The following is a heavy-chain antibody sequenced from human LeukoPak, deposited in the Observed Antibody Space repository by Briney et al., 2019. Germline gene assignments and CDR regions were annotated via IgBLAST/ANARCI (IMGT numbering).Heavy chain of an antibody. CDR3: ATESVRFQAFDI. CDR1: GGSISSGGYS. Sequence: PSQTLSLTCAVSGGSISSGGYSWSWIRQPPGKGLEWIGYIYHSGSTYYNPSLKSRVTISVDRSKNQFSLKLSSVTAADTAVYYCATESVRFQAFDIWGRGTMVTVSS. J-gene: IGHJ3*02. CDR2: IYHSGST. V-gene: IGHV4-30-2*01. D-gene: IGHD3-3*01.